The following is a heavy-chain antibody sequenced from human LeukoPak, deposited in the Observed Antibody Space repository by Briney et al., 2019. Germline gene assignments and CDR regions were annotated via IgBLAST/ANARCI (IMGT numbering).Heavy chain of an antibody. D-gene: IGHD1-26*01. CDR2: LYRDGST. J-gene: IGHJ4*02. V-gene: IGHV3-66*01. Sequence: GFLRLSCAVSGFTASIYYMTWVRQAPGKGLEWVSYLYRDGSTYYADSVKDRFSISRDNSKNTVYLQMNSLRAEDTAVYYCARDGRTRGFDYWGQGTLVTVSS. CDR1: GFTASIYY. CDR3: ARDGRTRGFDY.